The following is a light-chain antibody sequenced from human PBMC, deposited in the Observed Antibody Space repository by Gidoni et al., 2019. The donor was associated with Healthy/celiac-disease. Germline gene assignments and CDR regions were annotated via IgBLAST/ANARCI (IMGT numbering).Light chain of an antibody. CDR2: QDS. Sequence: SYERPHPPSVSVSPGQTASITCSGDKLGDKYACWYQQKPGQSPVLVIYQDSKRPSGIPERFSGSNSGNTATLTISGTQAMDEADYYCQAWDSSTGVFGGGTKLTVL. CDR3: QAWDSSTGV. CDR1: KLGDKY. J-gene: IGLJ2*01. V-gene: IGLV3-1*01.